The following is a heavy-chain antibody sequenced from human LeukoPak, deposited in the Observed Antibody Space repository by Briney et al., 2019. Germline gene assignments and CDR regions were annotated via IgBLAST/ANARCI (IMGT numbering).Heavy chain of an antibody. CDR3: ARDVYYYDSSGYSDYYYGMDV. V-gene: IGHV3-48*03. CDR1: GFTFSSYE. Sequence: GGSLRLSCAASGFTFSSYEMNCVRQAPGKGLEWVSYISSSGSTIYYAYSVKGRFTISRDNAKNSLYLQMNSLRAEDTAVYYCARDVYYYDSSGYSDYYYGMDVWGQGTTVTVSS. CDR2: ISSSGSTI. D-gene: IGHD3-22*01. J-gene: IGHJ6*02.